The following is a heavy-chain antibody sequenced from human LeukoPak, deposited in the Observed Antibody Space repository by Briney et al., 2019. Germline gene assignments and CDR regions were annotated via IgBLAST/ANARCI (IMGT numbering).Heavy chain of an antibody. Sequence: GASLQISCQGSGYSFTSYWIGWVRQLPGKGLEWMGIIYPGDSDTRYSPSFQGQVTISADTSISTPYLQWSSLKASDTAMYYCATPPYGTNGVCFDYWGQGTLVTVSS. CDR2: IYPGDSDT. D-gene: IGHD2-8*01. V-gene: IGHV5-51*01. J-gene: IGHJ4*02. CDR1: GYSFTSYW. CDR3: ATPPYGTNGVCFDY.